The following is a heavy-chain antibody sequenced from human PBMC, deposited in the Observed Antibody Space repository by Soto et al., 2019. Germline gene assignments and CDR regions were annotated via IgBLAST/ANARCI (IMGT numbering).Heavy chain of an antibody. D-gene: IGHD1-26*01. CDR3: ARGEQDSGRTSDY. CDR1: GDSVSSNSAG. V-gene: IGHV6-1*01. J-gene: IGHJ4*01. CDR2: TYYRSKWYY. Sequence: SQTLSLTCAITGDSVSSNSAGWSWVRQSPSRGLEWLGRTYYRSKWYYEYAVSVRGRITINPDTSKNQYSLQLNSVTPEDTAVYFCARGEQDSGRTSDYPGPTPMGTVSS.